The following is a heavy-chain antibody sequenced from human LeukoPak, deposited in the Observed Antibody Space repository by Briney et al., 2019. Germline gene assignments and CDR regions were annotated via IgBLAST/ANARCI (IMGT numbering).Heavy chain of an antibody. CDR1: GCTFTSYY. V-gene: IGHV1-46*01. J-gene: IGHJ6*03. CDR3: ARSDTVTTFYYYYYVDV. CDR2: INPSGGST. Sequence: GASVKVSCKASGCTFTSYYMHWVRQAPGQGLEWMGIINPSGGSTSYAQKFQGRVTMTRDTSTSTVYMELSSLRSEDTAVYYCARSDTVTTFYYYYYVDVWGKGTTVTVSS. D-gene: IGHD4-17*01.